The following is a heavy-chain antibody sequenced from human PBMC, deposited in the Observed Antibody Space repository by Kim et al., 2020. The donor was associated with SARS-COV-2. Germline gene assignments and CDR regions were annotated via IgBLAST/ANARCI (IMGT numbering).Heavy chain of an antibody. CDR3: ARHKGRLGP. Sequence: SYTNYSPSFQGHVTISADKSISTAYLQWSSLKASDTAMYYCARHKGRLGPWGQGTLVTVSS. D-gene: IGHD3-9*01. V-gene: IGHV5-10-1*01. J-gene: IGHJ5*02. CDR2: SYT.